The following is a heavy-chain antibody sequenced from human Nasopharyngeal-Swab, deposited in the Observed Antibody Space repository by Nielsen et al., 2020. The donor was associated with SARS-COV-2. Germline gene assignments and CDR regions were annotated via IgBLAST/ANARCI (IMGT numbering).Heavy chain of an antibody. CDR2: ISYDGSNK. CDR3: AKGGYTTWFDP. CDR1: GFTFSSYG. J-gene: IGHJ5*02. Sequence: GESLKISCAASGFTFSSYGMHWVRQAPGKGLEWVAVISYDGSNKYYADSVKGRFTISRDNSKNTLYLQMNSLRAEDTAVYYCAKGGYTTWFDPWGQGTLVTVSS. D-gene: IGHD2-15*01. V-gene: IGHV3-30*18.